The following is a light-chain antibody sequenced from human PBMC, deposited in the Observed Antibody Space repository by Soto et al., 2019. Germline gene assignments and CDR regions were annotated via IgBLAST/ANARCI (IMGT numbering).Light chain of an antibody. J-gene: IGLJ1*01. V-gene: IGLV2-14*01. CDR2: AVS. CDR3: SSIASVRTDV. Sequence: QSALTQPASVSGSPAQSITISCTSTISDVGGYNSVSWYQQHPGKAPKLLIYAVSNRPSGVSHRFSGSKSGDTASLTISGLQAEDEADYYCSSIASVRTDVLGTGTKVTV. CDR1: ISDVGGYNS.